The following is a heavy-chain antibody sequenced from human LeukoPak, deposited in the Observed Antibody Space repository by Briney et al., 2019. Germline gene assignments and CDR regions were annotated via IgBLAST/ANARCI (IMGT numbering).Heavy chain of an antibody. D-gene: IGHD6-13*01. CDR1: GFTFSSYV. CDR2: ISGSGGST. J-gene: IGHJ4*02. V-gene: IGHV3-23*01. Sequence: GGSLRLSCAASGFTFSSYVMSWFRQAPGRGLDGASVISGSGGSTYYADSVKGRFTLSRDNSKSTLYLQMNSLRAEDTAVYYCAKSLFSSNWDDFDYWGQGTLVTVSS. CDR3: AKSLFSSNWDDFDY.